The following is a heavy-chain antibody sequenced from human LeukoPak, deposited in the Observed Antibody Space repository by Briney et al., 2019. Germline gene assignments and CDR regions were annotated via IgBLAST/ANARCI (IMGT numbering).Heavy chain of an antibody. V-gene: IGHV3-7*01. Sequence: GGSLRLSCAASGFTFSSYWMSWVRQAPGKGLECVANIKEDGSEEYYVDSVKCRFSISRDIAKNSLYLQMNSLRAEDTAVYYCARDWLAGNPYHAFDLWGKGTMVTVSS. J-gene: IGHJ3*01. CDR3: ARDWLAGNPYHAFDL. CDR1: GFTFSSYW. D-gene: IGHD3-22*01. CDR2: IKEDGSEE.